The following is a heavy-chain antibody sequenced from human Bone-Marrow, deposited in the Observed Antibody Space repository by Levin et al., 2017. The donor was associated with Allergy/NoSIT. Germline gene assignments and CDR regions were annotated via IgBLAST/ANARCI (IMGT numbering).Heavy chain of an antibody. V-gene: IGHV3-20*01. D-gene: IGHD6-19*01. Sequence: PGESLKISCAASRFTFDDYDMSWVRQVPGKGLEWVSGINWNGDSTGYADSVKGRFTISRDNAKNSLYLQMNSLRAEDTALYHCARHSSGWGSYYYFDLWGRGTLVTVSS. CDR1: RFTFDDYD. J-gene: IGHJ2*01. CDR2: INWNGDST. CDR3: ARHSSGWGSYYYFDL.